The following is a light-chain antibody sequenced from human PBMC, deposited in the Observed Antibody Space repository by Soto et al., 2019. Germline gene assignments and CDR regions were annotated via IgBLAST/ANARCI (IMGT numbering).Light chain of an antibody. CDR3: SSYTSSSTGHV. V-gene: IGLV2-18*02. CDR1: SSDVGNYNR. J-gene: IGLJ1*01. CDR2: EVS. Sequence: QSALTQPPSVSGSPGQSVTISCTGTSSDVGNYNRVSWYQQPPGTAPKLMIYEVSYRPSGVSDRFSGSKSGNTASLTISGLQAEDEADYYCSSYTSSSTGHVFGTGTKLTVL.